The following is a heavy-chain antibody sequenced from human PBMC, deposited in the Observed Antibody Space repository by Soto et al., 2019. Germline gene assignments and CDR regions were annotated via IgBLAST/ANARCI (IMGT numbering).Heavy chain of an antibody. CDR2: ISYDGSNK. J-gene: IGHJ4*02. CDR1: GFTFSSYA. CDR3: ARDPLAVAGYFDY. D-gene: IGHD6-19*01. Sequence: QVQLVESGGGVVQPGRSLRLSCAASGFTFSSYAMHWVRQAPGKGLEWVAVISYDGSNKYYADSVKGRFTISRDNSKNKLYLQMNSLRAEDTAVYYCARDPLAVAGYFDYWGQGTLVTVSS. V-gene: IGHV3-30-3*01.